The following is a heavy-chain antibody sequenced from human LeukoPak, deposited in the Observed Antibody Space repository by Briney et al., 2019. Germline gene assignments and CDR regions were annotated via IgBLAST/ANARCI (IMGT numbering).Heavy chain of an antibody. J-gene: IGHJ5*02. CDR2: INPNSGGT. Sequence: ASVKVSCKASGYTITGYYMHWVRQAPGQGLEWMGRINPNSGGTNYAQKFQSRVTMTRDTSISTAYMELSRLRSDDTTVYCCARVAKEEDWFDPWGQGTLVTVSS. CDR1: GYTITGYY. D-gene: IGHD2-21*01. CDR3: ARVAKEEDWFDP. V-gene: IGHV1-2*06.